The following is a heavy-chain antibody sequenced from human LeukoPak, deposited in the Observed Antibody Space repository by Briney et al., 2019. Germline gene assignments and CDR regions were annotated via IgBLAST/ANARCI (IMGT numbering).Heavy chain of an antibody. CDR2: ISGSGGST. D-gene: IGHD2-15*01. Sequence: GGSLRLSCAASGFTFSSYAMSWVRQAPGKGLEWVSAISGSGGSTYYADSVKGRFTISRDNSKNTLYLQMNSLRAEDTAVYYCAIFQISTRWPEYFQHWGQGTLVTVSS. CDR1: GFTFSSYA. CDR3: AIFQISTRWPEYFQH. J-gene: IGHJ1*01. V-gene: IGHV3-23*01.